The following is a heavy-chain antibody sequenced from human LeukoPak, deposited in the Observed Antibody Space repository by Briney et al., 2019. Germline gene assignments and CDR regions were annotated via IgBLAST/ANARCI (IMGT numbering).Heavy chain of an antibody. CDR1: GFTVSSNY. Sequence: PGGSLRLSCAASGFTVSSNYMSWVRQAPGKGLEWVSVIYSGGSTYYADSVKGRFTISRDNAKNSLYLQMNSLRAEDTAVYYCASMGDYTLLDYWGQGTLVTVSS. CDR3: ASMGDYTLLDY. D-gene: IGHD4-17*01. V-gene: IGHV3-53*01. CDR2: IYSGGST. J-gene: IGHJ4*02.